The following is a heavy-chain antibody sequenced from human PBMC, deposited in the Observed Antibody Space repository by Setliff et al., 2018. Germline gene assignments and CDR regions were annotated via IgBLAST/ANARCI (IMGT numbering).Heavy chain of an antibody. CDR3: ATLSKDLNY. D-gene: IGHD3-3*01. V-gene: IGHV3-23*01. CDR2: ISGSGRNT. Sequence: GGSLRLSCAASGLIFGNYAMNWVRQAPGKGLEWVSGISGSGRNTYYADSVKGRFTISRDNSQNTVFLQVNSLRPEDSAVYYCATLSKDLNYWGQGTLVTVSS. CDR1: GLIFGNYA. J-gene: IGHJ4*02.